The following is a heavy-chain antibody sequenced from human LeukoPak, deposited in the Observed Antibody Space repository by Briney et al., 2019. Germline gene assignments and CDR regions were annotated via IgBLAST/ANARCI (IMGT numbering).Heavy chain of an antibody. V-gene: IGHV4-38-2*01. Sequence: SETLSLTCSVSDYSFHTDSHWAWGWIRQPPGKGLDWIGSIYYSGSTYYNPSLKSRVTISVDTSKDQFSLKLSSVTAADTAVYYCARHFTNRITMIVAWLKGAFDIWGQGTMVAVSS. CDR3: ARHFTNRITMIVAWLKGAFDI. D-gene: IGHD3-22*01. CDR2: IYYSGST. J-gene: IGHJ3*02. CDR1: DYSFHTDSH.